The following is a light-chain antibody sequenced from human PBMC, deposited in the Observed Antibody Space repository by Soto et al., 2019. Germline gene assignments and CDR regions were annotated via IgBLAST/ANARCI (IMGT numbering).Light chain of an antibody. V-gene: IGKV3-20*01. CDR2: GAS. J-gene: IGKJ3*01. CDR3: HQYGSSQFT. CDR1: QSVTSSS. Sequence: EIVLTHSPGTLSLSPGERATLSCRASQSVTSSSLAWYQQKPGQTPRLLMYGASSRATGIPDRFSGSGSGTDFTLTISRLEPEDFAVYYCHQYGSSQFTFGPGTKVDIK.